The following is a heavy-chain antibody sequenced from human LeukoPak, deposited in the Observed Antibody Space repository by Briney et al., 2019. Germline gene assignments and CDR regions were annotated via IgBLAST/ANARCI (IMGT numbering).Heavy chain of an antibody. J-gene: IGHJ6*02. D-gene: IGHD6-13*01. V-gene: IGHV3-53*05. CDR3: ARDVQQLANYYSYGLDV. CDR2: IYSGGST. Sequence: GGSLRLSCAASGFTVSSNYMNWVRQATGKALECVSVIYSGGSTYYADSVKGRFTISRDNSKNTLFLQMNSLRAEDTAVYYCARDVQQLANYYSYGLDVWGQGTTVTVSS. CDR1: GFTVSSNY.